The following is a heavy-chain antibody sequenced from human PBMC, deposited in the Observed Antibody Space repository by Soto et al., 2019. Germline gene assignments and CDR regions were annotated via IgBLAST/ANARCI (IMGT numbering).Heavy chain of an antibody. Sequence: GGSLRLSCAASGFTFSSYAMSWVRQAPGKGLEWVSSISGSGTSTYYADSVKGRFTISRDNSKNTLYLEMTSLRAEGTAVYYCAKNPGWSPYYFDYWGQGTLVTVSS. J-gene: IGHJ4*02. CDR3: AKNPGWSPYYFDY. D-gene: IGHD2-15*01. V-gene: IGHV3-23*01. CDR2: ISGSGTST. CDR1: GFTFSSYA.